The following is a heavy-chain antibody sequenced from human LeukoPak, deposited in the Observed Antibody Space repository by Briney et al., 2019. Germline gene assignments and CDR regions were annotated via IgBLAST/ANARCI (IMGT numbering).Heavy chain of an antibody. V-gene: IGHV3-66*01. CDR1: GFTVSSNY. CDR2: IYSGGST. Sequence: GGSLRLSCAASGFTVSSNYMSWVRQAPGKGLEWVSVIYSGGSTYYADSVKGRFTISRDNSKNTLYLQMNSPRAEDTAVYYCARDLMGIAYRGAFYYWGQGTLVTVSS. J-gene: IGHJ4*02. D-gene: IGHD6-13*01. CDR3: ARDLMGIAYRGAFYY.